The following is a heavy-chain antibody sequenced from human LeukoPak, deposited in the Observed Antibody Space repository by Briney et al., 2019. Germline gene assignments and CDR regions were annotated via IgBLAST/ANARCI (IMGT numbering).Heavy chain of an antibody. V-gene: IGHV1-69*06. J-gene: IGHJ5*02. D-gene: IGHD3-9*01. Sequence: ASVKVPCKASGGTFSSYAISWVRQAPGQGLEWMGGIIPIFGTANYARKFQGRVTITADKSTSTAYMELSSLRSEDTAVYYCARAVLRCFDWLLAYNWFDPWGQGTLVTISS. CDR1: GGTFSSYA. CDR3: ARAVLRCFDWLLAYNWFDP. CDR2: IIPIFGTA.